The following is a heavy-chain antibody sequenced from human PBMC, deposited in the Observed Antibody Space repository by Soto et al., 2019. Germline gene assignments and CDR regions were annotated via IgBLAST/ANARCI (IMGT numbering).Heavy chain of an antibody. CDR2: IIPIFGTA. CDR3: ASTPAFIAAAGTKAIDY. D-gene: IGHD6-13*01. Sequence: GASVKVSCKASGGTFSSYAISWVRQAPGQGLEWMGGIIPIFGTANYAQKFQGRVTITADESTSTAYMELSSLRSEDTAVYYCASTPAFIAAAGTKAIDYWGQGTLVTSP. V-gene: IGHV1-69*13. J-gene: IGHJ4*02. CDR1: GGTFSSYA.